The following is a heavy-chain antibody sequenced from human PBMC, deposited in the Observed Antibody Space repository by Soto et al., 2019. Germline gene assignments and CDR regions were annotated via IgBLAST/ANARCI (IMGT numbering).Heavy chain of an antibody. J-gene: IGHJ6*02. V-gene: IGHV3-48*03. CDR3: ASSSRYYYYGMDV. Sequence: GGSLRLSCAASGFTFSSYEMNWVRQAPGKGLEWVSYISSSGSTIYYADSVKGRFTISRDNAKNSLYLQMNSLRAEDAAVYYCASSSRYYYYGMDVWGQGTTVTVS. D-gene: IGHD6-25*01. CDR1: GFTFSSYE. CDR2: ISSSGSTI.